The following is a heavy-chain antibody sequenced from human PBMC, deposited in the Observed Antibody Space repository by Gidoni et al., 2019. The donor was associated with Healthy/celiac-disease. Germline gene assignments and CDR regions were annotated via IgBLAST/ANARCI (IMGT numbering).Heavy chain of an antibody. Sequence: IVYGRVTITRDRSMSTAYMELSSLRSEDTAMYYCASQGDAFDIWGQGTMVTVSS. V-gene: IGHV1-45*02. CDR3: ASQGDAFDI. J-gene: IGHJ3*02.